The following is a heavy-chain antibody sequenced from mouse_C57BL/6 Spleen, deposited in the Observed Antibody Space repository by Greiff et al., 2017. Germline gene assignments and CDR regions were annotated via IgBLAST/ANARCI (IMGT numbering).Heavy chain of an antibody. V-gene: IGHV5-17*01. CDR1: GFTFSDYG. J-gene: IGHJ2*01. CDR2: ISRGSSTI. CDR3: ARSPHVDY. Sequence: EVKLVESGGGLVKPGGSLKLSCAASGFTFSDYGMNWVRQAPEKGLEWVAYISRGSSTIYYADTVKGRFTISRDNAKHTLFLQMTSLRSEDTAMYYCARSPHVDYWRQGTTRTVSS.